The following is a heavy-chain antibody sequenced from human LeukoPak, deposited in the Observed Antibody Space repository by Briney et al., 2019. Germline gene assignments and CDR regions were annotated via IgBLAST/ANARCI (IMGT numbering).Heavy chain of an antibody. CDR1: GASISSSDW. J-gene: IGHJ4*02. V-gene: IGHV4-4*02. CDR3: ARALRWLHQGH. D-gene: IGHD5-24*01. Sequence: PSETLSLTCVVSGASISSSDWWSWVRQSPGKGLEWIGEIYYTGSRNYNPSLKSRVAMSVDTSKNQFSLELTSVTAADTAVYYCARALRWLHQGHWGQGTLVTVSS. CDR2: IYYTGSR.